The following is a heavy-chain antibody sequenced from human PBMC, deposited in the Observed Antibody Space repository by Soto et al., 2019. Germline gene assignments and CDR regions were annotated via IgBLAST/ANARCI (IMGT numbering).Heavy chain of an antibody. J-gene: IGHJ3*02. D-gene: IGHD3-3*01. V-gene: IGHV4-30-4*01. CDR1: GGSISSGDYY. CDR3: ARLRFLEWLLFSGPFYAFDI. CDR2: ICYSGST. Sequence: TLSLTCTVSGGSISSGDYYWSWIRQPPGKGLEWIGYICYSGSTYYNPSLKSRVTISVDTSKNQFSLKLSSVTAADTAVYYCARLRFLEWLLFSGPFYAFDIWGQGTMVTVSS.